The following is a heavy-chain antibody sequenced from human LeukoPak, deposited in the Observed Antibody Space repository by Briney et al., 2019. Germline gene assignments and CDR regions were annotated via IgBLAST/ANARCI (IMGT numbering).Heavy chain of an antibody. CDR2: ISYDGSNK. J-gene: IGHJ6*02. CDR1: GFTFSSYG. Sequence: GGSLRLSCAASGFTFSSYGMHWVRQAPGKGLEWVAVISYDGSNKYYADSVKGRFTISRDNSKNTLYLQMNSLRAEDTAVYYCAKVQSSGWYYYYYGMDVWGQGTTVTVSS. V-gene: IGHV3-30*18. CDR3: AKVQSSGWYYYYYGMDV. D-gene: IGHD6-19*01.